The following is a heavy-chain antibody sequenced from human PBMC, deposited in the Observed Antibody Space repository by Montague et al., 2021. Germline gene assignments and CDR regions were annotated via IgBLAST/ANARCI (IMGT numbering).Heavy chain of an antibody. CDR1: GGSSTGYY. CDR3: ARGPRGYGSGSRFDP. J-gene: IGHJ5*02. Sequence: SETLSLTCAVYGGSSTGYYWSWIRQSPGKGLEWIGEIDHKETVTLNPSLKGRVIISLDTSKNHFSLNMTSVTAADTATYYCARGPRGYGSGSRFDPWGQGTLIVVSS. D-gene: IGHD3-10*01. V-gene: IGHV4-34*01. CDR2: IDHKETV.